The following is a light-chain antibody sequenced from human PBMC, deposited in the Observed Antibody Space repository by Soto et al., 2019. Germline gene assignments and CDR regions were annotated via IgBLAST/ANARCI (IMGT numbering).Light chain of an antibody. V-gene: IGLV1-40*01. Sequence: QAVVTQPPSVSGAPGQRVTISCTGSSSNIGAGYDVHWYQQLPGTAPKLLIYGNSNRPSGVPDRFSGSKSGTSASLAITGLQPEDEADSYCQSYDSSLSGSVFGGGTKVTVL. CDR2: GNS. CDR3: QSYDSSLSGSV. J-gene: IGLJ2*01. CDR1: SSNIGAGYD.